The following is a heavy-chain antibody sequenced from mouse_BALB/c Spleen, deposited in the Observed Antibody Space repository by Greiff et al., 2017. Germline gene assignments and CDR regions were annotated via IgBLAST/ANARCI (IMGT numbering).Heavy chain of an antibody. CDR3: ARDRDYDERTGYAMDY. V-gene: IGHV5-4*02. CDR1: GFTFSDYY. Sequence: EVQLVESGGGLVKPGGSLKLSCAASGFTFSDYYMYWVRQTPEKRLEWVATISDGGSYTYYPDSVKGRFTISRDNAKNNLYLQMSSLKSEDTAMYYCARDRDYDERTGYAMDYWGQGTSGTVSS. CDR2: ISDGGSYT. D-gene: IGHD2-4*01. J-gene: IGHJ4*01.